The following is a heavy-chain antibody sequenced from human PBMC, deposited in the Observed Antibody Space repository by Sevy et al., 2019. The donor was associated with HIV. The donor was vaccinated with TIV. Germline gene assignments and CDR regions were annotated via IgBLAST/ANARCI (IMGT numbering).Heavy chain of an antibody. D-gene: IGHD3-10*01. V-gene: IGHV3-21*01. CDR2: ISSGSSYI. CDR3: AKDGAYYGSDGMDV. Sequence: GGSLRLSCEASGFTFSYYDLSWVRQAPGKGLEWVSSISSGSSYIFYADSVKGRFTISRDNAKNSLCLQMNSLRADDTAVYYCAKDGAYYGSDGMDVWGQGATVTVSS. CDR1: GFTFSYYD. J-gene: IGHJ6*02.